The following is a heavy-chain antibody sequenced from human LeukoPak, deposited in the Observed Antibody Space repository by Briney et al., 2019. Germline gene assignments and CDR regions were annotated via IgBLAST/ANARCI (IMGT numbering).Heavy chain of an antibody. CDR3: ARGSPYCSSTSCYFNWFDP. CDR1: GGSFSGYY. J-gene: IGHJ5*02. V-gene: IGHV4-34*01. CDR2: INHSGST. D-gene: IGHD2-2*01. Sequence: PSETLSLTCAVYGGSFSGYYWSWIRQPPGKGLEWIGEINHSGSTNYNPSLKSRVTISVDTSKNQFSLKLSSVTAADTAVYYCARGSPYCSSTSCYFNWFDPRGQGTLVTVSS.